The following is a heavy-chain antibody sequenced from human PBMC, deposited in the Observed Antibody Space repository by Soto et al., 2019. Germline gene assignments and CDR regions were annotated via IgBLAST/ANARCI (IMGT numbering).Heavy chain of an antibody. J-gene: IGHJ5*01. V-gene: IGHV4-39*01. D-gene: IGHD6-19*01. CDR1: GGAISSSGYS. CDR3: ARHKCLAGAVPNWFDP. CDR2: IHHSGGT. Sequence: SENLSLTCSVSGGAISSSGYSWGWVRQPPGKGLEWLGSIHHSGGTFYNPSLKSRVSMSVDTSKNQVSMKMKSGNAQKMAFFYCARHKCLAGAVPNWFDPRGRGTLDTGSS.